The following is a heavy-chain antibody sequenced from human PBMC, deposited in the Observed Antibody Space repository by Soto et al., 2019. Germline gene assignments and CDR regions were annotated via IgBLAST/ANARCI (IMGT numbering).Heavy chain of an antibody. CDR3: ARSSEIAAADPLRGKYYYYMDV. V-gene: IGHV4-34*01. CDR2: INHSGST. J-gene: IGHJ6*03. D-gene: IGHD6-13*01. CDR1: GGSFSGYY. Sequence: SETLSLTCAVYGGSFSGYYWSWIRQPPGKGLEWIGEINHSGSTNYNPSLKSRVTISVDTSKNQFSLKLSSVTAADTAVYYCARSSEIAAADPLRGKYYYYMDVWGKGTTVTVSS.